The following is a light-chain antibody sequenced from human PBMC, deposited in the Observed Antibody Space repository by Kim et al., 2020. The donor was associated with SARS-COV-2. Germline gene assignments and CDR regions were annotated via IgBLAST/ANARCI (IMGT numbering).Light chain of an antibody. Sequence: DIQMTQSPSTLTASVRDRVTITCRASQSIATALAWYQQKPGKAPNLLIYDASSLESGVPSRFSGSGSGPEVTLTISSLQPDDVATYYCQQYISYPLTFGQGTKVDIK. V-gene: IGKV1-5*01. CDR1: QSIATA. J-gene: IGKJ1*01. CDR2: DAS. CDR3: QQYISYPLT.